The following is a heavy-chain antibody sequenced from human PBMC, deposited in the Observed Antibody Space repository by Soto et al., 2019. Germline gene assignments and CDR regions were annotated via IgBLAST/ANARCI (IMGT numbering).Heavy chain of an antibody. CDR2: ITADGGT. J-gene: IGHJ3*02. CDR1: GFTVSSHA. CDR3: APHVSCSGGSCQYDAFAI. Sequence: VQVLESGGGLVQPGGSLRLSCEGSGFTVSSHAMTWIRQAPGKGPEWVSTITADGGTYYADSVKGRFAMSRDTSESTLYLQMNSPGAEDTAAYYCAPHVSCSGGSCQYDAFAIRGQGTMVTVSS. D-gene: IGHD2-15*01. V-gene: IGHV3-23*01.